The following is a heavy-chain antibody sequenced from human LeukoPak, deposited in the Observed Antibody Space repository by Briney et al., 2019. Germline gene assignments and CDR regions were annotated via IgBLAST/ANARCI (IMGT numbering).Heavy chain of an antibody. Sequence: GGSLRLSCAASGSTFTFYAMSWVRQAPGKGLVWVSVISGSGGSTYYADSVKGRFTISRDNSKNTLYLQMDSLRAEDTAVYYCAKWDGDLYYYYYMHVWGKGTTVTVSS. CDR2: ISGSGGST. J-gene: IGHJ6*03. CDR1: GSTFTFYA. V-gene: IGHV3-23*01. D-gene: IGHD4-17*01. CDR3: AKWDGDLYYYYYMHV.